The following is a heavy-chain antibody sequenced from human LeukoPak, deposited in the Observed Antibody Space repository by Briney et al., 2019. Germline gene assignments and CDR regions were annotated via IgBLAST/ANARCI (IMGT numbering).Heavy chain of an antibody. CDR1: GGSISSSYYY. CDR2: IFYSGST. CDR3: ARTYGSSGLGYFDL. V-gene: IGHV4-39*01. J-gene: IGHJ2*01. Sequence: PSETLSLTCTVSGGSISSSYYYWGWIRQPPGKGLEWIGSIFYSGSTYYNPSLKSRVTISVDTSKNQFSLKLSSVTAADTAVYYCARTYGSSGLGYFDLWGRGTLVTVSS. D-gene: IGHD6-13*01.